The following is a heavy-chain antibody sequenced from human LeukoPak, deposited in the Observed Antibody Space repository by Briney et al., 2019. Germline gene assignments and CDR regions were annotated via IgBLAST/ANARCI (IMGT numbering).Heavy chain of an antibody. Sequence: SETLSLTCTVSGGSIRSSSYYWGWIRQPPGKGLEWIGSIYYSGSTYYNPSLKSRVTISVDTSKNQFSLKLSSVTAADTAVYYCARPTSSSGAFDIWGQGTMVTVSS. CDR1: GGSIRSSSYY. CDR3: ARPTSSSGAFDI. CDR2: IYYSGST. V-gene: IGHV4-39*01. D-gene: IGHD6-6*01. J-gene: IGHJ3*02.